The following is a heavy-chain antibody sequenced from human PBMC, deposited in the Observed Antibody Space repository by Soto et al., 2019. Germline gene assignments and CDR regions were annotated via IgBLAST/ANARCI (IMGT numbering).Heavy chain of an antibody. J-gene: IGHJ6*02. D-gene: IGHD3-22*01. V-gene: IGHV4-30-4*01. CDR3: ARDGGGQYYYDSSIGRQDTNYGMDV. CDR1: GGSISSGDYY. CDR2: IYYSGST. Sequence: SETLSLTCTVSGGSISSGDYYWSWIRQPPGKGLEWIGYIYYSGSTYYNPSLKSRVTISVDTSKNQFSLKLSSVTAADTAVYYCARDGGGQYYYDSSIGRQDTNYGMDVSGQGTTVTVSS.